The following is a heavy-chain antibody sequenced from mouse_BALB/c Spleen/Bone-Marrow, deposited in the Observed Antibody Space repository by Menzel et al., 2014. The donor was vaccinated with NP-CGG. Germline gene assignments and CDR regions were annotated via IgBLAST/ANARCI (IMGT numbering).Heavy chain of an antibody. Sequence: ESGAELVRSGASVKLSCKSSGYIFTSYWLQWDKQRPGQGLEWIARIYPGSGSTYYNEKFEGKATLTADKSSSTAYIQLSSLKSDVSAVYFCASGLTTGWFVYWGQGTLVTVSA. D-gene: IGHD2-12*01. CDR2: IYPGSGST. V-gene: IGHV1-76*01. CDR1: GYIFTSYW. CDR3: ASGLTTGWFVY. J-gene: IGHJ3*01.